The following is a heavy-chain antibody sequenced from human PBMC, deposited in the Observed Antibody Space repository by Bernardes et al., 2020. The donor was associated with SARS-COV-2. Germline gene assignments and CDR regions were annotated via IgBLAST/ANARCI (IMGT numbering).Heavy chain of an antibody. D-gene: IGHD6-19*01. CDR3: AKCVYTSGYYGFDY. J-gene: IGHJ4*02. CDR2: ISASGKTT. V-gene: IGHV3-48*03. CDR1: GFSFSNTE. Sequence: GGSLRLSCAPSGFSFSNTEMNWVRQAPGKGLEWVSYISASGKTTYYADSVKGRFTTSRDNAMSSLSLQMNSLRAEDTAVYYCAKCVYTSGYYGFDYWGQGSLVTVSS.